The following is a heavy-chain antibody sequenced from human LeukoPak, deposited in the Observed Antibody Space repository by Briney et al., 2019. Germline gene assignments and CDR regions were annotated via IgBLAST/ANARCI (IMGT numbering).Heavy chain of an antibody. CDR1: GFTVSSNY. Sequence: GGSLRLSCAASGFTVSSNYMNWVRQAPGKGLEWVSVINSGGNAYYADSVKGRFTISRDNSKNMLYLQMNSLRAEDTAVYHCARQHGGTNWCFDLWGRGTLVTVSS. V-gene: IGHV3-53*01. CDR3: ARQHGGTNWCFDL. D-gene: IGHD4-23*01. J-gene: IGHJ2*01. CDR2: INSGGNA.